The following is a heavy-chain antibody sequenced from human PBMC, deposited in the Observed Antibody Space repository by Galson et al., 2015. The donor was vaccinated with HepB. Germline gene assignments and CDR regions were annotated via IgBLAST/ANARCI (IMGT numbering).Heavy chain of an antibody. CDR2: IYSKTNGGTT. V-gene: IGHV3-15*01. CDR3: AAGSHSYDSSDFDY. D-gene: IGHD3-22*01. CDR1: GFSFSNTW. Sequence: SLRLSCAASGFSFSNTWMNWVRQAPGKGLEWVGRIYSKTNGGTTEYAAPVKGRFTISRDDSRTTLHLQMNSLKTEDTAIYYCAAGSHSYDSSDFDYWGQGTLVTVSS. J-gene: IGHJ4*02.